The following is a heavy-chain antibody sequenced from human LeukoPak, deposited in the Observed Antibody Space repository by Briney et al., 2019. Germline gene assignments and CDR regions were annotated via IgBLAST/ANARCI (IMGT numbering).Heavy chain of an antibody. CDR2: LYSGGST. CDR1: GFTFSSYG. CDR3: ARAPRMVYFDY. Sequence: GGSLRLSCAASGFTFSSYGMHWVRQAPGKGLEWVSVLYSGGSTYYADSVKGRFTISRDNSKNTLYLQMNSLRAEDTAVYYCARAPRMVYFDYWGQGTLVTVSS. D-gene: IGHD2-15*01. J-gene: IGHJ4*02. V-gene: IGHV3-NL1*01.